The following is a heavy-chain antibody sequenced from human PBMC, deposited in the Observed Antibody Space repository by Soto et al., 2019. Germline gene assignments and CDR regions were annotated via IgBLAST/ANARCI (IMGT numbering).Heavy chain of an antibody. D-gene: IGHD6-13*01. CDR3: ARRGYSSSLYYYYYYGMAV. V-gene: IGHV1-8*01. CDR2: MNPNSGNT. CDR1: GYTFTSYD. J-gene: IGHJ6*02. Sequence: QVQLVQSGAEVKKPGASVKVSCKASGYTFTSYDINWVRQATGQGLEWMGWMNPNSGNTGYAQKVQGRVTTTRNTSISTAYMELSSLRSEDTAVYYCARRGYSSSLYYYYYYGMAVWGQGTRVTVS.